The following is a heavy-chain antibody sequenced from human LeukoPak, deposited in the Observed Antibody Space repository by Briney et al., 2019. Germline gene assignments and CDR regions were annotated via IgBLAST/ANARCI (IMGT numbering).Heavy chain of an antibody. CDR3: AGESLYYGIGV. Sequence: QPGGSLRLSPAASGFSFSSYAMSWVRQAPGKGLEWVSVIYSGGSTYYADSVKGRFTISRDNSKNTLYLQMNSLRAEDTAVYYCAGESLYYGIGVWGQGTTVTVSS. CDR2: IYSGGST. CDR1: GFSFSSYA. J-gene: IGHJ6*02. V-gene: IGHV3-66*01.